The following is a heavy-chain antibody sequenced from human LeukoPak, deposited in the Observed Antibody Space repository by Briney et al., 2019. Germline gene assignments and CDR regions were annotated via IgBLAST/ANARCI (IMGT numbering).Heavy chain of an antibody. CDR3: ARGVEPLAANTLAY. Sequence: PGESLRLSCAASGFTVITNDMTWVRQAPGKGLEWVSVLYSDGNTKYADSVQGRFIISRDNSKNTLYLEMNSLSPDDTAVYYCARGVEPLAANTLAYWGQGTLVTVSS. CDR1: GFTVITND. CDR2: LYSDGNT. V-gene: IGHV3-53*01. J-gene: IGHJ4*02. D-gene: IGHD1-14*01.